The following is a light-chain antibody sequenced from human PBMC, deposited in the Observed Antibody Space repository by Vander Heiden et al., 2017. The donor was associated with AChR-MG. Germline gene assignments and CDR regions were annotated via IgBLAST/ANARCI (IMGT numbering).Light chain of an antibody. CDR1: TSNIGSNT. V-gene: IGLV1-44*01. Sequence: QSVLTQPPSASGTPGQRVTISCFGSTSNIGSNTVNWYQHLPGTAPKRLISTNNQRPSGVPDRFSGSKSGTSASLVISGLQSEYEADYYCAVWDDSLNGLVFGGGTKLTVL. CDR2: TNN. CDR3: AVWDDSLNGLV. J-gene: IGLJ2*01.